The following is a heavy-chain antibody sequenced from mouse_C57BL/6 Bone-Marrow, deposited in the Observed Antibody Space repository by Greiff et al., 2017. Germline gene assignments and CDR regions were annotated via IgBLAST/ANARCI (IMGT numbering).Heavy chain of an antibody. CDR3: ARDYTLYAMDD. V-gene: IGHV1-69*01. D-gene: IGHD2-12*01. CDR1: GYTFTSYW. J-gene: IGHJ4*01. Sequence: QVQLQQPGAELVMPGASVKLSCKASGYTFTSYWMHWVKQRPGQGLEWIGEIDPSDSYTNYNQKFKGKSTLTVDKSSSTAYMQLSSLTSEDSAVYYCARDYTLYAMDDWGQGTSVTVSS. CDR2: IDPSDSYT.